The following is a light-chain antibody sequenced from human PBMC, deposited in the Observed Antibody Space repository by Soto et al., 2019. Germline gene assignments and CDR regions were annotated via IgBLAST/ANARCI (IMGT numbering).Light chain of an antibody. Sequence: DIVMPQSPDTLPLSPGPSASLSGKASQSVSSSSLAWYQQKPGQAPRLLIYDTSSRATGIPDRFSGSGSGTDFTLTISRLEPEDFAVYYCQQYVSSPLTFGGGTKVDIK. CDR3: QQYVSSPLT. V-gene: IGKV3-20*01. CDR2: DTS. J-gene: IGKJ4*01. CDR1: QSVSSSS.